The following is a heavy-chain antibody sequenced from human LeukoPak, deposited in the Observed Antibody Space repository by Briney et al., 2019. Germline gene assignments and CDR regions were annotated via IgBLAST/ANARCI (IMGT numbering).Heavy chain of an antibody. CDR1: GGSFSGYY. Sequence: SETLSLTCAVYGGSFSGYYWSWIRQPPGKGLEWIGEINHSGSTNYNPSLKSRVTISVDTSKNQFSLKLSSVTAADTAVYYCARTYYDFWSGYYRVFDYWGQGTLVTVSS. CDR3: ARTYYDFWSGYYRVFDY. J-gene: IGHJ4*02. CDR2: INHSGST. D-gene: IGHD3-3*01. V-gene: IGHV4-34*01.